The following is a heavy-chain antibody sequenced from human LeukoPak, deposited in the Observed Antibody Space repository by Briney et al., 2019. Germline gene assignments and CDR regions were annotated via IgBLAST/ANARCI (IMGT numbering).Heavy chain of an antibody. V-gene: IGHV3-64*01. CDR3: ARLTSTIPDAFDI. J-gene: IGHJ3*02. Sequence: ESLILSGAASGSTFSNYAMHWLRQPPGKGLEYVSAISSTGGNKYYAHSAKGRFTISRDNSKNTLYLQMGSLRAEDMAVYYCARLTSTIPDAFDIWGQGTMVTVSS. D-gene: IGHD3-3*01. CDR2: ISSTGGNK. CDR1: GSTFSNYA.